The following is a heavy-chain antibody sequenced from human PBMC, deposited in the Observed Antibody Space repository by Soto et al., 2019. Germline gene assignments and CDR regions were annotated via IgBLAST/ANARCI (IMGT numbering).Heavy chain of an antibody. D-gene: IGHD2-15*01. CDR2: INPDNGNT. CDR3: ARGIATGHLDP. V-gene: IGHV1-3*01. Sequence: EXSVKVSCKASGYTFTRYTMNWVRQAPGQRLEWMGWINPDNGNTKSSQKFQDRVIITRDTSASTAYMDLSSLRSEDTAVYYCARGIATGHLDPWGQGTLVTVSS. CDR1: GYTFTRYT. J-gene: IGHJ5*02.